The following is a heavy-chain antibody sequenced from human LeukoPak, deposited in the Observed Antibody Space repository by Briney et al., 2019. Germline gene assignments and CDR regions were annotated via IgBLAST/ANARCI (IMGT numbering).Heavy chain of an antibody. D-gene: IGHD2-2*01. Sequence: GGSLRLSCAASGFTFSSFGMHWVRQAPGKGLEWVAVISYDGSNKYYADSVKGRFTISRENSKNTLYLQMNSLRAEDTAVYYCAKSGEYQLLFGSYYYYYGMDVWGQGTTVTVSS. CDR3: AKSGEYQLLFGSYYYYYGMDV. CDR2: ISYDGSNK. CDR1: GFTFSSFG. V-gene: IGHV3-30*18. J-gene: IGHJ6*02.